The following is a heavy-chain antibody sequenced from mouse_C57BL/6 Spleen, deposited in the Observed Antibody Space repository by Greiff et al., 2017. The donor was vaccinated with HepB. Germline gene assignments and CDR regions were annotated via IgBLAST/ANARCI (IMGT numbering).Heavy chain of an antibody. D-gene: IGHD2-5*01. J-gene: IGHJ4*01. V-gene: IGHV1-81*01. CDR2: IYPRSGNT. Sequence: VKLLESGAELARPGASVKLSCKASGYTFTSYGISWVKQRTGQGLEWIGEIYPRSGNTYYNEKFKGKATLTADKSSSTAYMELRSLTSEDSAVYFCAGSYYSNSYYAMDYWGQGTSVTVSS. CDR3: AGSYYSNSYYAMDY. CDR1: GYTFTSYG.